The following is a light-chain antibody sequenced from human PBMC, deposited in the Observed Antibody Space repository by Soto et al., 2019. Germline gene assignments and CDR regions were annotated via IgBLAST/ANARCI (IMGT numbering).Light chain of an antibody. V-gene: IGLV2-23*01. CDR1: SSDVGSYNL. Sequence: QSALTQPASVSGSPGQSITISCTGTSSDVGSYNLVSWYQQHPGKAPKRMIYEDNKRPSGVSNRYSGSKSGNTASLTISGLQAADEDHYYCCSYAPISTVVFGGGTKLTVL. CDR3: CSYAPISTVV. CDR2: EDN. J-gene: IGLJ3*02.